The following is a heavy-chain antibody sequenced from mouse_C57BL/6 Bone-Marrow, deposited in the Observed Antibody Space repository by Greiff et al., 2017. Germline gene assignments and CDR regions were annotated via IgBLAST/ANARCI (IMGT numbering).Heavy chain of an antibody. V-gene: IGHV1-81*01. J-gene: IGHJ3*01. CDR1: GYTFTSYG. CDR2: IYPGSGNT. D-gene: IGHD5-5*01. Sequence: QVQLQQSGAELARPGASVKLSCKASGYTFTSYGISWVKQRTGQGLEWIGEIYPGSGNTYYNEKFKGKATLTADKSSSTADMELRSLTSEDSAVYFCGRRELPAWFAYWGQGTLVTVSA. CDR3: GRRELPAWFAY.